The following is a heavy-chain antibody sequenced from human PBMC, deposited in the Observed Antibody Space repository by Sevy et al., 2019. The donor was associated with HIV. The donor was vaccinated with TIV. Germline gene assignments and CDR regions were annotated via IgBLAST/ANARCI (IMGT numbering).Heavy chain of an antibody. Sequence: GGSLRLSCAASGFTFRNYVMNWVRRPPGKGLEWVSVLSDGGGTTDYADSVKGRFTISRDDSKSTLYLQMNSLRVEDTAVYFSAKRVAGALAALDIWGQGTMVTVSS. D-gene: IGHD3-10*01. J-gene: IGHJ3*02. CDR3: AKRVAGALAALDI. CDR2: LSDGGGTT. CDR1: GFTFRNYV. V-gene: IGHV3-23*01.